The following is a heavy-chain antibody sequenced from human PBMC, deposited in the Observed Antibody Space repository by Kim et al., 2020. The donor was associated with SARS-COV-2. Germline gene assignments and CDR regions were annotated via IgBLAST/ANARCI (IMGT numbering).Heavy chain of an antibody. Sequence: GGSLRLSCTASGFTFGDYAMSWFRQAPGMGLEWVGFIRSKAYGGTTEYAASVKGRFTVSRDDSKSIAYLQMNSLKAEDTAVYYCTRDGLHYYDSSGLPNYGMDVWGQGTTVTVSS. J-gene: IGHJ6*02. V-gene: IGHV3-49*03. D-gene: IGHD3-22*01. CDR2: IRSKAYGGTT. CDR3: TRDGLHYYDSSGLPNYGMDV. CDR1: GFTFGDYA.